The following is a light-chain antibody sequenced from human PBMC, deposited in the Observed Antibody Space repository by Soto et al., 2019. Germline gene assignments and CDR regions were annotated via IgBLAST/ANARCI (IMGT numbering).Light chain of an antibody. CDR3: SSYTSSSTGV. Sequence: QSALTQPASVSGSPGQSITISCTGTSSEVGGYNYVSWFQQHPGKSSKLMIYYFSIRPLGVFYRFSGSKSGNTASLTISGLQAEDEADYYCSSYTSSSTGVFGTGTKVTVL. V-gene: IGLV2-14*01. CDR2: YFS. J-gene: IGLJ1*01. CDR1: SSEVGGYNY.